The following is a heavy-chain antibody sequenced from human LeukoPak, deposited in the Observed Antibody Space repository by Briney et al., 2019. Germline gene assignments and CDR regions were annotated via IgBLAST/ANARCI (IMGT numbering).Heavy chain of an antibody. Sequence: GGSLRLSCAASGFTFSSYSMNWVRQAPGKGLEWVSSISSSSSYIYYADSVKGRFTISRDNAKNSLYLQMNSLGAEDTAVYYCARRIAAAGHFDYWGQGTLVTVSS. J-gene: IGHJ4*02. CDR1: GFTFSSYS. CDR3: ARRIAAAGHFDY. D-gene: IGHD6-13*01. CDR2: ISSSSSYI. V-gene: IGHV3-21*01.